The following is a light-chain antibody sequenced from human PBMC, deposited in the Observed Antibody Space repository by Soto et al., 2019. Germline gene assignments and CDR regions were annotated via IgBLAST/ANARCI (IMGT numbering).Light chain of an antibody. CDR3: PQYNTWLIT. V-gene: IGKV3-15*01. Sequence: ETVMTQSPATLSVSPGERFTLSCRASQSVSSNLAWYQQKPGQAPRLLIYGASTRATDVPARFSASGSGTDFTLTISSLQSEDFVVYYCPQYNTWLITFGQLARLAIK. CDR2: GAS. CDR1: QSVSSN. J-gene: IGKJ5*01.